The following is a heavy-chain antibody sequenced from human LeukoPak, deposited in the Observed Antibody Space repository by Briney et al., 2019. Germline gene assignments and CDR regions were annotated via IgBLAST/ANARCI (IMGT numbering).Heavy chain of an antibody. D-gene: IGHD3-10*01. V-gene: IGHV4-34*01. CDR2: IIEKGNA. CDR3: ARGYYPPRWYFDL. J-gene: IGHJ2*01. Sequence: SETLSLTCALYGGSFSSYSWSWTWIRQTPEKGLEWIGEIIEKGNANYNPSLKSRATIDLDTSKNQFSLKLTSMTAADTAMYYCARGYYPPRWYFDLWGRGTLVTVS. CDR1: GGSFSSYS.